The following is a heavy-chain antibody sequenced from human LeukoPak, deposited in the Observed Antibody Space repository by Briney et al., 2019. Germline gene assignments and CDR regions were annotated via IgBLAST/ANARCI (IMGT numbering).Heavy chain of an antibody. Sequence: PGGSLRLSCAASGFTFSSYSMNWVRQAPGKGLEWVSYISSSRSTIYYADSVKGRFTISRDNAKNSLYLQMNSLRAEDTAVYYCASTIFGVAPYFDYWGQGTLVTVSS. D-gene: IGHD3-3*01. J-gene: IGHJ4*02. CDR3: ASTIFGVAPYFDY. V-gene: IGHV3-48*01. CDR2: ISSSRSTI. CDR1: GFTFSSYS.